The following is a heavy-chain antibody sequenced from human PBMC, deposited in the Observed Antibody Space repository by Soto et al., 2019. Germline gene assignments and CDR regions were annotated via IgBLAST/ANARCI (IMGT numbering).Heavy chain of an antibody. J-gene: IGHJ4*02. D-gene: IGHD3-22*01. CDR3: AXXXXXXXXISTAYMELSRLRYDDTAVYYSARDTSKKYYYDSSGYYDY. CDR2: IKPNSGGT. Sequence: GSSVKGSCKASGYTFTGYYIHWVRQAPGQGVEWVGWIKPNSGGTNYAQKFQGRGTMTRGPSLNTTHMEPRRLRSEGTAVYYCAXXXXXXXXISTAYMELSRLRYDDTAVYYSARDTSKKYYYDSSGYYDYWGQGPLVTVSS. V-gene: IGHV1-2*02. CDR1: GYTFTGYY.